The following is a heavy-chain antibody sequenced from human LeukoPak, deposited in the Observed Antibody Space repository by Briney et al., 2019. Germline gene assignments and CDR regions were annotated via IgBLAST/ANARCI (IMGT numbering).Heavy chain of an antibody. D-gene: IGHD3-10*01. CDR1: GFTFRAYW. Sequence: GGSLRLSCAASGFTFRAYWMSWVRQTPGKGLEWVANINQDGSEIYYVDSVKGRFTISRDNSKNTLYLQMNSLRAEDTAVYYCARDRVTMVRGVKNWFDPWGQGTLVTVSS. V-gene: IGHV3-7*01. J-gene: IGHJ5*02. CDR2: INQDGSEI. CDR3: ARDRVTMVRGVKNWFDP.